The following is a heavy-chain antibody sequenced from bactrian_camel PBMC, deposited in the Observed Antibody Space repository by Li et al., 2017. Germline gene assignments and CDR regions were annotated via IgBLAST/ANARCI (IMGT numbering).Heavy chain of an antibody. V-gene: IGHV3S40*01. CDR1: GFTFSSYA. CDR2: INSGGGTT. Sequence: VQLVESGGGLVQPGGSLRLSCAASGFTFSSYAMTWVRQAPGKGLEWVSTINSGGGTTYYADSVKGRFTISRDNAKNTVYLQMNSLRSEDTALYYCATRDGAAYNYWGQGTQVTVS. D-gene: IGHD1*01. J-gene: IGHJ4*01. CDR3: ATRDGAAYNY.